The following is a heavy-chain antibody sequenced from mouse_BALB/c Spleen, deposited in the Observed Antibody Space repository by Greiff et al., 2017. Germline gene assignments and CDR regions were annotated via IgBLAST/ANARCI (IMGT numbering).Heavy chain of an antibody. V-gene: IGHV5-4*02. J-gene: IGHJ3*01. CDR1: GFTFSDYY. CDR3: ARQGFSWFAY. Sequence: EVKLVESGGGLVKPGGSLKLSCAASGFTFSDYYMYWVRQTPEKRLEWVATISDGGSYTYYPDSVKGRFTISRDNAKNNPYLQMSSLKSEDTAMYYCARQGFSWFAYWGQGTLVTVSA. CDR2: ISDGGSYT.